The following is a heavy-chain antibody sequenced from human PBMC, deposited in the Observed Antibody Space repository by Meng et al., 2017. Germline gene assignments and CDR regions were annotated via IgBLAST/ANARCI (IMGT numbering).Heavy chain of an antibody. CDR3: ARGRITLGGVILPVVADYGMDV. CDR1: GFTFSSYA. CDR2: ISYGGSNK. D-gene: IGHD3-16*01. J-gene: IGHJ6*02. Sequence: GESLKISCAASGFTFSSYAMDWVRQAPGKGLEWVAVISYGGSNKYYADSAKGQFTISRDNSKNTLYLQMNSLRAEDAAVYYCARGRITLGGVILPVVADYGMDVWGQGTTVTVSS. V-gene: IGHV3-30*07.